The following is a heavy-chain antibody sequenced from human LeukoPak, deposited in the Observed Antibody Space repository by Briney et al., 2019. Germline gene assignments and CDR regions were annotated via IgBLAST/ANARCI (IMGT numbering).Heavy chain of an antibody. V-gene: IGHV3-21*04. J-gene: IGHJ6*03. CDR3: ASTLCSGDKCYFDYYYYMDV. CDR1: GFTFSSYS. D-gene: IGHD2-15*01. CDR2: ISSSSTYI. Sequence: GGSLRLSCAASGFTFSSYSMNWVRQAPGKGLEWVSSISSSSTYIHYADSVKGRFTISRDNAKKSLYLQMNSLRAEDKVVYYCASTLCSGDKCYFDYYYYMDVWGKGPTVTISS.